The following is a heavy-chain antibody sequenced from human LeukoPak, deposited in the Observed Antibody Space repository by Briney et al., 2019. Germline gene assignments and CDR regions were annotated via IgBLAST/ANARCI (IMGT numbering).Heavy chain of an antibody. Sequence: SETLSLTCAVYGGSFSGYYWSWIRQPPGKGLEWIGEINHSGSTNYNPSLKSRVTISVDTSKNQFSLKLRSVTAADTAVYYCARVRRITMIVVVMQHRYSDLWGRGTLVTVSS. CDR2: INHSGST. J-gene: IGHJ2*01. V-gene: IGHV4-34*01. CDR1: GGSFSGYY. D-gene: IGHD3-22*01. CDR3: ARVRRITMIVVVMQHRYSDL.